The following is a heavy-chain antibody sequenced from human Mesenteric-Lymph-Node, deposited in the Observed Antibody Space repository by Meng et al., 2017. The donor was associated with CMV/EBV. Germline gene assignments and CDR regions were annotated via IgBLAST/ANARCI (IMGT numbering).Heavy chain of an antibody. J-gene: IGHJ3*02. Sequence: SGPTLVKPTQTLTLTCTVSGGSLSTSGVGVGWILQPPRKALEWLALMYWNDDKRYSPSLKSRLTITQDTSKNQVVLTMTNMDPVDTATYYCAHTPYYDILTGDAFAIWGQGTMVTVSS. CDR2: MYWNDDK. CDR3: AHTPYYDILTGDAFAI. CDR1: GGSLSTSGVG. D-gene: IGHD3-9*01. V-gene: IGHV2-5*01.